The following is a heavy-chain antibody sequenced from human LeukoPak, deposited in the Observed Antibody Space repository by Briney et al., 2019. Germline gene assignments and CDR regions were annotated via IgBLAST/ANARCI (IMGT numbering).Heavy chain of an antibody. D-gene: IGHD4-23*01. V-gene: IGHV4-31*03. CDR3: ARGDYGGPFPL. CDR2: VYYRGST. Sequence: NPSETLSLTCTVSGGSISSGGYYWSWIRQHPGKGLEWIGYVYYRGSTYYNPSLRSRVTISINTSNNQFSLTLSSGADATTVVFYCARGDYGGPFPLWAQGPLVRVPS. CDR1: GGSISSGGYY. J-gene: IGHJ1*01.